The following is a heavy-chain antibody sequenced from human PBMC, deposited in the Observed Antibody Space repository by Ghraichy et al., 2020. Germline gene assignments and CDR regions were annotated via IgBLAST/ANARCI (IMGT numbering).Heavy chain of an antibody. D-gene: IGHD2-2*01. Sequence: GGSLRLSCAASGFTFSSYAMHWVRQAPGKGLEWVAVISYDGSNKYYADSVKGRFTISRDNSKNTLYLQMNSPRAEDTAVYYCASLYPYCSSTSCSLEGYYFDYWGQGTLVTVSS. V-gene: IGHV3-30*04. CDR1: GFTFSSYA. J-gene: IGHJ4*02. CDR3: ASLYPYCSSTSCSLEGYYFDY. CDR2: ISYDGSNK.